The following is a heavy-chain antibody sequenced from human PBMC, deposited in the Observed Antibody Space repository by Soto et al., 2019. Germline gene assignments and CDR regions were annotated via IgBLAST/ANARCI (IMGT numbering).Heavy chain of an antibody. D-gene: IGHD6-19*01. Sequence: GGSLRLSCAASGFTFSSYAMSWVRQAPGKGLEWVSAISGSGGSTYYADSVKGRFTISRDNSKNTLYLQMNSLRADDTAVYYCAKDRKNGGWYYGSYFDYWGQGTLVTVSS. CDR2: ISGSGGST. CDR3: AKDRKNGGWYYGSYFDY. CDR1: GFTFSSYA. V-gene: IGHV3-23*01. J-gene: IGHJ4*02.